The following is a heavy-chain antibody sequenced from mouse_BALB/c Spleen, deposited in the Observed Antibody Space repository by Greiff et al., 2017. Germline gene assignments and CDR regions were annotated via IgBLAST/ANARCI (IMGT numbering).Heavy chain of an antibody. J-gene: IGHJ2*01. Sequence: DVKLVESGPGLVKPSQSLSLTCTVTGYSITSDYAWNWIRQFPGNKLEWMGYISYSGSTSYNPSLKSRISITRDTSKNQFFLQLNSVTTEDTATYYCARKRVYYFDYWGQGTTLTVSS. CDR3: ARKRVYYFDY. CDR2: ISYSGST. CDR1: GYSITSDYA. V-gene: IGHV3-2*02.